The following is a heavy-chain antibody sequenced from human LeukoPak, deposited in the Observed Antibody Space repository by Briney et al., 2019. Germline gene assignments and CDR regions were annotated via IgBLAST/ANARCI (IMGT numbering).Heavy chain of an antibody. CDR3: ARRTLIVVVPADSFDP. Sequence: SETLSLTCAVYGGSFSGYYRSWIRQPPGKGLEWIGEINHSGSTNYNPSLKSRVTISVDTSKNQFSLKLSSVTAADTAVYYCARRTLIVVVPADSFDPWGQGTLVTVSS. J-gene: IGHJ5*02. CDR2: INHSGST. CDR1: GGSFSGYY. D-gene: IGHD2-2*01. V-gene: IGHV4-34*01.